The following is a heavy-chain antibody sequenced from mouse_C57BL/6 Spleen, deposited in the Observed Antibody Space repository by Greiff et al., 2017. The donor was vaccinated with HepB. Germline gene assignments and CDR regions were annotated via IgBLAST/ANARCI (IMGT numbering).Heavy chain of an antibody. J-gene: IGHJ2*01. CDR1: GYTFTSYW. Sequence: QVQLQQPGTELVKPGASVKLSCKASGYTFTSYWMHWVKQRTGQGLEWIGKINPSKGGTNYNEKCKSKATLTVDKSSSTAYMQLSSLASEDSSVYYCARGICDGYYFDYWGQGTTLTVSS. V-gene: IGHV1-53*01. CDR3: ARGICDGYYFDY. D-gene: IGHD2-3*01. CDR2: INPSKGGT.